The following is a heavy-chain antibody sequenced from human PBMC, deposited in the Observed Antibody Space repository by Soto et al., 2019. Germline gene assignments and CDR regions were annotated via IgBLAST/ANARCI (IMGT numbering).Heavy chain of an antibody. Sequence: SETLSLTCTVSGGSISSYYWSWIRQPPGKGLEWIGYIYYSGSTNYNPSLKSRVTISVDTSKNQFSLKLSSVTAAGTAVYYCARRHSGWYDYFDYWGQGTLVTVSS. CDR2: IYYSGST. CDR3: ARRHSGWYDYFDY. CDR1: GGSISSYY. J-gene: IGHJ4*02. V-gene: IGHV4-59*01. D-gene: IGHD6-19*01.